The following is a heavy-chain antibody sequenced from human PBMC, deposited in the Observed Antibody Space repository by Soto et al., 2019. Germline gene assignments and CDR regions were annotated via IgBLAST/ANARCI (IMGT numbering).Heavy chain of an antibody. Sequence: GGSLRLSCAASGFTFSSYGMHWVRQAPGKGLEWVAVIWYDGSNKYYADSVKGRFTISRDNSKNTLYLQMNSLRAEDTAVYYCARDLKYSSSSPFRWGQGTLVTVSS. CDR3: ARDLKYSSSSPFR. D-gene: IGHD6-6*01. CDR1: GFTFSSYG. CDR2: IWYDGSNK. V-gene: IGHV3-33*01. J-gene: IGHJ4*02.